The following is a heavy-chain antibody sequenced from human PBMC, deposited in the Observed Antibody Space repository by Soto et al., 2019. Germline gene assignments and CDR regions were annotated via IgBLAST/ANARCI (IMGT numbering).Heavy chain of an antibody. CDR3: ASRGTAAARALDH. CDR1: GFAVSSDY. CDR2: IYSGSST. Sequence: PGGSLRLSCAASGFAVSSDYMNWVRQAPGKGLEWLSIIYSGSSTYYADSIKGRFTISRDNPKNTVYLQMNSLRADDTAVYFCASRGTAAARALDHWGQGTLVTVSS. J-gene: IGHJ4*02. V-gene: IGHV3-66*01. D-gene: IGHD6-25*01.